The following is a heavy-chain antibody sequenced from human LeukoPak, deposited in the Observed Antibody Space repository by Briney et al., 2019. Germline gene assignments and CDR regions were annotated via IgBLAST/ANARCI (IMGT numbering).Heavy chain of an antibody. CDR2: ISFDGNNK. CDR3: AKESAFSDDLPRYYKLNWYFDL. J-gene: IGHJ2*01. V-gene: IGHV3-30*18. Sequence: GGSLRLSCSASGFPFSYYGMHWVRQAPGKGLEWVALISFDGNNKDYADSVKGRFTISRDNSRNTLYLQMNSLRVEDVAVYYCAKESAFSDDLPRYYKLNWYFDLWGRGTLVTVSS. CDR1: GFPFSYYG. D-gene: IGHD3-9*01.